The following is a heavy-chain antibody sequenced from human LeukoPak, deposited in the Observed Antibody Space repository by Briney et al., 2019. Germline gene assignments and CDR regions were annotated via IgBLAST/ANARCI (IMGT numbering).Heavy chain of an antibody. V-gene: IGHV3-33*01. CDR3: ASRQEGPIINVNY. D-gene: IGHD3-16*01. J-gene: IGHJ4*02. CDR1: GFTFITYG. CDR2: MWYDGTNK. Sequence: GGSLRLSCAASGFTFITYGMHWVRQAPGKGLEWVAIMWYDGTNKYYADSVKGRFTISRDNSKNTVYLQMNSLRAEDTAVYYCASRQEGPIINVNYWGQGTLVTVSS.